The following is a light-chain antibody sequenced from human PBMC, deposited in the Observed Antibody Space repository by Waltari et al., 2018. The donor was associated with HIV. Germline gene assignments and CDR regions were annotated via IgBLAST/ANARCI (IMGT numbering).Light chain of an antibody. CDR3: CSYAGSSTPYV. CDR1: SSDVGRYNL. V-gene: IGLV2-23*02. J-gene: IGLJ1*01. Sequence: QSALTQPASVSGSPGLPLTISCTGTSSDVGRYNLISCYQQHPGKAPKLMIYEVSKRPSGVSNRFSGSKSGNTASLTISGLQAEDEADYYCCSYAGSSTPYVFGTGTKVTVL. CDR2: EVS.